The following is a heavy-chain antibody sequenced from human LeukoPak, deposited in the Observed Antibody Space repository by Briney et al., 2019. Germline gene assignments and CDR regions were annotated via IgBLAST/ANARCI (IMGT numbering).Heavy chain of an antibody. J-gene: IGHJ6*03. CDR3: ARAFYPGYYSYMAV. Sequence: KPSETLSLTCTVSGGSISPYYWSRIRQPPGKGLEWIGYIYYSGSTNYNPSLKSRVTISVDTSKNQFSLKLSSVTAADTAVYYCARAFYPGYYSYMAVWGKGTTVTVSS. D-gene: IGHD3-3*02. CDR1: GGSISPYY. CDR2: IYYSGST. V-gene: IGHV4-59*01.